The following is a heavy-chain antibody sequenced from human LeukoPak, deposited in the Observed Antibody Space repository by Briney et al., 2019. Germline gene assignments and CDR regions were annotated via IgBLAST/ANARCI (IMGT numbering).Heavy chain of an antibody. CDR2: INTNTGNP. D-gene: IGHD3-10*01. V-gene: IGHV7-4-1*02. Sequence: GASVKVSCKASGYTFTSYAMNWVRQTPGQGLEWMGWINTNTGNPTYAQGFTGRFVFSLDTSVSTAYLQISSLKAEDTAVYYCARDEHYYGSGTGYMDVWGKGTTVTVPS. CDR1: GYTFTSYA. CDR3: ARDEHYYGSGTGYMDV. J-gene: IGHJ6*03.